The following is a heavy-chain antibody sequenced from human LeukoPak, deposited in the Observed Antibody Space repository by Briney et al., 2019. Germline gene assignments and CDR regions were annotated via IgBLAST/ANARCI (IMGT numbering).Heavy chain of an antibody. D-gene: IGHD2-21*01. J-gene: IGHJ2*01. Sequence: SETLSLTCTVSGGSISSYYWSWIRQPPGKELEWIGYIYYSGSTTYNPSLKSRVTISVDTSKNQFSLKLSSVTAADTAVYYCARRDLFYWYFDLWGRGTLVTVSS. CDR3: ARRDLFYWYFDL. CDR1: GGSISSYY. CDR2: IYYSGST. V-gene: IGHV4-59*08.